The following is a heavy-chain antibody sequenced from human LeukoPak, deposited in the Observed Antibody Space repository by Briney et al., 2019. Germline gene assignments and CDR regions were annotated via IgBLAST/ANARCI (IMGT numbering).Heavy chain of an antibody. CDR3: ARGPIEMVRGSYDAFDI. CDR2: IYYSGST. Sequence: PSETLSLTCTVSVGPINSDYWSWIRQPPGKGLEWSGHIYYSGSTSYHPSLKSRVTMSVDTSKNQFSLKLNSVTAADTAVYYCARGPIEMVRGSYDAFDIWGQGTVVTVSS. J-gene: IGHJ3*02. D-gene: IGHD3-10*01. V-gene: IGHV4-59*08. CDR1: VGPINSDY.